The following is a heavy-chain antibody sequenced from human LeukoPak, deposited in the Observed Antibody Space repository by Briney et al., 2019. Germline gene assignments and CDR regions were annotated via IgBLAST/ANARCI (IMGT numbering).Heavy chain of an antibody. J-gene: IGHJ4*02. CDR2: INHSGST. V-gene: IGHV4-34*01. Sequence: NTSETLSLTCAVYGGSFSGYYWSWIRQPPGKGLEWIGEINHSGSTNYNPSLKSRVTISVDTSKNQFSLKLSSVTAADTAVYYCARGRSSTYNWNDFDYWGQGTLVTVSS. CDR3: ARGRSSTYNWNDFDY. D-gene: IGHD1-1*01. CDR1: GGSFSGYY.